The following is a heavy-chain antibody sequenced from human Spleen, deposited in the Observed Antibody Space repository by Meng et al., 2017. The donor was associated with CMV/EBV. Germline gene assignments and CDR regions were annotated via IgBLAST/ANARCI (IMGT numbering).Heavy chain of an antibody. CDR2: LYPGASHT. D-gene: IGHD2-2*02. CDR3: ARVGGYCDSTSCYTTNWFDP. CDR1: FTSYW. V-gene: IGHV5-51*01. J-gene: IGHJ5*02. Sequence: FTSYWIGWVRRLPETGLEWLGILYPGASHTRYSPSFQGHVTISAYKSITTAYLQWSSLKAPDTAMSYCARVGGYCDSTSCYTTNWFDPWGQGTLVTVSS.